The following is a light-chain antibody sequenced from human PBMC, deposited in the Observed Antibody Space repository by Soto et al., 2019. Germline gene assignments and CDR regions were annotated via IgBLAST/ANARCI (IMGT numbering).Light chain of an antibody. CDR3: SSYTSSSTVV. Sequence: QSVLTQPASVSGSPGQSITISCTGTSRDVGGYNYVSWYQQHPGKAPKLMIYDVSNRPSGVSNRFSGSKSGNTASLTISGLPAEDEADYYFSSYTSSSTVVFGGGTKLTVL. CDR2: DVS. V-gene: IGLV2-14*01. CDR1: SRDVGGYNY. J-gene: IGLJ2*01.